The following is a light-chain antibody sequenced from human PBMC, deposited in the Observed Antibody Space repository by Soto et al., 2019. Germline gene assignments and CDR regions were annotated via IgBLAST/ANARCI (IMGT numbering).Light chain of an antibody. Sequence: AIQMTQSPSSLSASVGDRVAITCRASQGIRNDLGWYQQKPGKAPKLLIYAASSLQSGVPSRFSGSGSGADFTLTISSLQPEDFATYYCLQDYNYPLTFGGGTKVDI. CDR2: AAS. CDR1: QGIRND. CDR3: LQDYNYPLT. V-gene: IGKV1-6*01. J-gene: IGKJ4*01.